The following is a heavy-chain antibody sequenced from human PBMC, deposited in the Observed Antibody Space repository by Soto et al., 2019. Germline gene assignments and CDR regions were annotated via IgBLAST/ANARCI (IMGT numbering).Heavy chain of an antibody. CDR2: ISAHNGNT. Sequence: QVHLVQSGAEVKKPGASVKVSCKGSGYTFTSYGITWVRQAPGQGLEWMGWISAHNGNTDYAQRLQGRVTVTRDTSTSTAYMELRSLRSDDTAVYYCARGRYGDYSGQGALVTVSS. J-gene: IGHJ4*02. CDR3: ARGRYGDY. CDR1: GYTFTSYG. D-gene: IGHD1-1*01. V-gene: IGHV1-18*01.